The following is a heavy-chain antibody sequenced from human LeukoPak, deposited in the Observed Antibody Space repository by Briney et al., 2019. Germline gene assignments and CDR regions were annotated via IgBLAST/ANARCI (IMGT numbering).Heavy chain of an antibody. V-gene: IGHV1-69*13. CDR2: IIPIFGTA. Sequence: SVKVSCKASGGTFSSYAISWVRQAPGQGLEWMGGIIPIFGTANYAQKFQGRVTITADESTSTAYMELSSLRSEDTALYFCATDDPYIKRSLRYFLDYWGQGTQVTISS. D-gene: IGHD2/OR15-2a*01. J-gene: IGHJ4*02. CDR1: GGTFSSYA. CDR3: ATDDPYIKRSLRYFLDY.